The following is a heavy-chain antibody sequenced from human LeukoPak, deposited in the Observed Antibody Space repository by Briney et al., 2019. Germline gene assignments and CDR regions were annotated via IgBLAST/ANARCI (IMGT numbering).Heavy chain of an antibody. CDR2: IYWDNDR. CDR1: GFSLNTRGVG. V-gene: IGHV2-5*02. D-gene: IGHD3-22*01. CDR3: AHRKNYYDSSVFDN. Sequence: SGPTLVNPTQTLTLTCTFSGFSLNTRGVGVGWIRQPPGRALEWLALIYWDNDRRYSPSLKSRLTITKDTSKNQVVLTMTNMDPVDTATYFCAHRKNYYDSSVFDNWGQGTLVTVSS. J-gene: IGHJ4*02.